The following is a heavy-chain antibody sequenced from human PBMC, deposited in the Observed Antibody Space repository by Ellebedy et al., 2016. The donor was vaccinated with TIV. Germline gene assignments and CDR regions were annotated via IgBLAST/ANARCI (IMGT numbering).Heavy chain of an antibody. CDR1: GFALTTFA. J-gene: IGHJ4*02. CDR2: VTASGSAT. CDR3: AKGPITGLGILSSLDN. Sequence: GESLKISCTVSGFALTTFAMNWVRQAPGKGLEWVSAVTASGSATYYADSVKGRFTVSRDTSQNILFLQMTSLRAEDTAVYYCAKGPITGLGILSSLDNWGQGTLVTVSS. D-gene: IGHD2-8*02. V-gene: IGHV3-23*01.